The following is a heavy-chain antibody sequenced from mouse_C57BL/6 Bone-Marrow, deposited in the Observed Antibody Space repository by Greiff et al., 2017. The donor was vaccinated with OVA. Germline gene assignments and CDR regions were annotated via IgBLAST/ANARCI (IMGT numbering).Heavy chain of an antibody. CDR1: GYSFTGYF. CDR2: INPYNGDT. CDR3: ARGHDGYYGY. V-gene: IGHV1-37*01. J-gene: IGHJ2*01. D-gene: IGHD2-3*01. Sequence: EVKLVQSGPELVKPGASVKISCKASGYSFTGYFMHWVKQSPGKSLEWIGRINPYNGDTFYNQKFKGKATLTVDKSSSTAHMELLRLTSEDSAVYDCARGHDGYYGYWGQGTTLTVSS.